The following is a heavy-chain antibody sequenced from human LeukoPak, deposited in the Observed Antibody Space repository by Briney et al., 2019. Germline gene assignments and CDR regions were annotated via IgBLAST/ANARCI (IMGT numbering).Heavy chain of an antibody. Sequence: TGGSLRLSCAASGFTFSSYSMNWVRQAPGKGLEWVSSISSSSSYIYYADSVKGRFTISRDNAKNSLYLQMNSLRAEDTAVYYCVRGVTTVTSLDYWGQGTLVTVSS. CDR2: ISSSSSYI. J-gene: IGHJ4*02. CDR1: GFTFSSYS. CDR3: VRGVTTVTSLDY. V-gene: IGHV3-21*01. D-gene: IGHD4-17*01.